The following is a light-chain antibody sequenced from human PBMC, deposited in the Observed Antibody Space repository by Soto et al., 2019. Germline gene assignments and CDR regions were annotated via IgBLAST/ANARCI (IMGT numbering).Light chain of an antibody. Sequence: EIVLTQSPATLSLSPGERATLPCTASQSISNYLAWYQQQPGQAPRLLIYDASIRATGIPARFSGSGSGTDFTLTISSLEPEDSAVYYCHQRSNWPPDTFGQGTRLEIK. J-gene: IGKJ5*01. CDR2: DAS. CDR1: QSISNY. CDR3: HQRSNWPPDT. V-gene: IGKV3-11*01.